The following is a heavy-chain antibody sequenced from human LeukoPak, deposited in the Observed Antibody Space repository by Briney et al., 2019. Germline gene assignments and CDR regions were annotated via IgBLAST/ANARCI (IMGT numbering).Heavy chain of an antibody. CDR1: GGIFTNYA. CDR3: ARTFSMVRGDTYAFDI. Sequence: SSVTVCCKASGGIFTNYAIIWVRQAPGQGLEWMGRIIPMLGMVNYGQIFQDRVTITADTSTSTAFMELSSLRSDDTAVYYCARTFSMVRGDTYAFDIWGQGTRVTVSS. D-gene: IGHD3-10*01. V-gene: IGHV1-69*04. J-gene: IGHJ3*02. CDR2: IIPMLGMV.